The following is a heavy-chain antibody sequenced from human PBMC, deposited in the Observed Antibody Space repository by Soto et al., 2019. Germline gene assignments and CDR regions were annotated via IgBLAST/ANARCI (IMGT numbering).Heavy chain of an antibody. D-gene: IGHD5-12*01. J-gene: IGHJ6*02. CDR1: GFTVSSNY. Sequence: PGGSLRLSCAASGFTVSSNYMSWVRQAPGKGLEWVSLIYSGGSTYYADSVKGRFTISRDNSKNTLYLQMNSLRAEDTAVYYCARYSGYDNSYYYGMDVWGQGTTVTVSS. V-gene: IGHV3-53*01. CDR2: IYSGGST. CDR3: ARYSGYDNSYYYGMDV.